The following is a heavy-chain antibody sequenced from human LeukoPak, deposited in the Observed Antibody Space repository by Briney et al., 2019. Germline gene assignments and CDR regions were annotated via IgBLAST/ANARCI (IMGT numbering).Heavy chain of an antibody. CDR1: GFTFSTYE. Sequence: GGSLRLSCAASGFTFSTYEMNWVRQAPGKGLEWVSSISSSSSYIYYADSVKGRFTISRDNARNSLYLQMNTLRAEDTAVYSCARGADGVSSNSRGWFDPWGQGTLVTVSS. J-gene: IGHJ5*02. D-gene: IGHD2-15*01. V-gene: IGHV3-21*01. CDR2: ISSSSSYI. CDR3: ARGADGVSSNSRGWFDP.